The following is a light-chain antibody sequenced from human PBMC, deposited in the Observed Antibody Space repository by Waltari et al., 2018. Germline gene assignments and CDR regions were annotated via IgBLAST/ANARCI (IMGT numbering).Light chain of an antibody. Sequence: QSALTQPASVSGSPGQSITISCTGTSSDIGLYNYVSWYQQNPGKAPKLMIYDVNKRPSGVSNRFPGSKSGNTASLTISGLQAEDEADYYCSSYTSSSTYVFGTGTKVTVL. CDR3: SSYTSSSTYV. V-gene: IGLV2-14*01. CDR2: DVN. J-gene: IGLJ1*01. CDR1: SSDIGLYNY.